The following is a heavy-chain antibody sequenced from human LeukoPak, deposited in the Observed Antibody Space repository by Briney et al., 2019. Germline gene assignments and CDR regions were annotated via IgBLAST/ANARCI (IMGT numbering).Heavy chain of an antibody. CDR1: GGSFSGYY. V-gene: IGHV4-34*01. J-gene: IGHJ4*02. CDR2: INHSGST. CDR3: ARYYGSGSYDRFDY. D-gene: IGHD3-10*01. Sequence: PSETLSLTCAVYGGSFSGYYWSWIRQPPGKGLEWIGEINHSGSTNYNPSLKSRVTISVDTSKNQFSLKLSSVTAADTAVYYCARYYGSGSYDRFDYWGQGTLVTVSS.